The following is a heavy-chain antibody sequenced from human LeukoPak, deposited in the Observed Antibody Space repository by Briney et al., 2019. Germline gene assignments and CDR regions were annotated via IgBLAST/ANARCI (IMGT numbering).Heavy chain of an antibody. CDR3: ARHRVAYCSSSSCYFDY. Sequence: SETLSLTCTVSGGSISSYFWSWIRQPPGKGLEWIGYIYYTGSTNYNPSLQSRLTISVDTSKNQVSLKLSSVTAADTAVYYCARHRVAYCSSSSCYFDYWGQGTLVTVSS. CDR1: GGSISSYF. J-gene: IGHJ4*02. CDR2: IYYTGST. D-gene: IGHD2-2*01. V-gene: IGHV4-59*08.